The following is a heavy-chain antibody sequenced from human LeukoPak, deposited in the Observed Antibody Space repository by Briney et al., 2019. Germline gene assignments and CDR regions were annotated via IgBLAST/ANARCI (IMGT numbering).Heavy chain of an antibody. D-gene: IGHD5-18*01. CDR3: ARYASPLIQGKWILDLNWFDP. CDR2: INPNSGGT. V-gene: IGHV1-2*02. J-gene: IGHJ5*02. CDR1: GYTFTGYY. Sequence: GASVKVSCKASGYTFTGYYMHWVRQAPGQGLEWMGWINPNSGGTNYAQKFQGRVTMTRDTSISTAYMELSRLRSDDTAVYYCARYASPLIQGKWILDLNWFDPWGQGTLVTVSS.